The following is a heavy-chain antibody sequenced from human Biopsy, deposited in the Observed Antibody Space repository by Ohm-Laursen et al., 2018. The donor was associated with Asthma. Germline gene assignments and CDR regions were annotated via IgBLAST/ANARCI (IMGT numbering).Heavy chain of an antibody. CDR2: IPYDGNNN. D-gene: IGHD3-16*01. CDR1: GFNFHNYV. Sequence: RSLRLSCAASGFNFHNYVMHWVRQAPGKGLEWVAVIPYDGNNNNYADSVKGRFTISRDNSKNSLSLNMNSLRPEDTSVYYCARAKTWGRSYYFDYWGQGTLVTVSS. CDR3: ARAKTWGRSYYFDY. J-gene: IGHJ4*02. V-gene: IGHV3-30-3*01.